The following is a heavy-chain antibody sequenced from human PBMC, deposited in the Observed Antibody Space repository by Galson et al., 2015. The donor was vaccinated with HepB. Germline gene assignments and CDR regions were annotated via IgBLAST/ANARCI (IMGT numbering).Heavy chain of an antibody. CDR2: IYYSGST. CDR3: ARDPSAVTPVDDAFDI. J-gene: IGHJ3*02. D-gene: IGHD4-17*01. Sequence: TLSLTCTVSGGSISSGGYYWSWIRQHPGKGLEWIGYIYYSGSTYYNPSLKSRVTISVDTSKNQFSLKLSSVTAADTAVYYCARDPSAVTPVDDAFDIWGQGTMVTVSS. V-gene: IGHV4-31*03. CDR1: GGSISSGGYY.